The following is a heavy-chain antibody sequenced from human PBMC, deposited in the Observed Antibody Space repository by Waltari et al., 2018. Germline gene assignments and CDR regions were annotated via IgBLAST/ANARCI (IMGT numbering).Heavy chain of an antibody. J-gene: IGHJ4*02. D-gene: IGHD3-3*01. Sequence: QMQLVQSGPEVKKPGTSVTVSCTASGFTFTSSAVQWVRQARGQRLEWIGWIVVGSGNTNYAQKFQERVTITRDMSTSTAYMELSSLRSEDTAVYYCAAFSPYDFWSGINYFDYWGQGTLVTVSS. CDR3: AAFSPYDFWSGINYFDY. CDR2: IVVGSGNT. V-gene: IGHV1-58*01. CDR1: GFTFTSSA.